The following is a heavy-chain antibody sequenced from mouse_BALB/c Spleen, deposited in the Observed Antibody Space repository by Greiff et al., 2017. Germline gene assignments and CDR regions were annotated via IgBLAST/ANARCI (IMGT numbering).Heavy chain of an antibody. CDR1: GFTFSSYA. V-gene: IGHV5-9-4*01. CDR2: ISRGGSYT. D-gene: IGHD3-2*01. CDR3: ERYEGRQLEGYYYAMDY. Sequence: EVHLVESGGGLVKPGGSLKLSCAASGFTFSSYAMSWVRQSPEQRLEWVAEISRGGSYTYYPDNVTGRYTISRDNAENTLYLEMSRLRSEDTAMYDGERYEGRQLEGYYYAMDYWGQGTSVTVSS. J-gene: IGHJ4*01.